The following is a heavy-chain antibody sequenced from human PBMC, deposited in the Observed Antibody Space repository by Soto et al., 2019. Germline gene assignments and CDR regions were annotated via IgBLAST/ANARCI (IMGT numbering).Heavy chain of an antibody. V-gene: IGHV4-34*01. CDR3: ARDPGEYSRDY. J-gene: IGHJ4*02. Sequence: QVQLQQWGAGLLKPSETLSLTCAVYGGSFSGYYWSWIRQPPGKGLEWIGEINHSGSTNYNPSLKSRVTISVDTSKNQFSLKLSSVTAADTAVYYGARDPGEYSRDYWGQGTLVTVSS. CDR1: GGSFSGYY. D-gene: IGHD4-17*01. CDR2: INHSGST.